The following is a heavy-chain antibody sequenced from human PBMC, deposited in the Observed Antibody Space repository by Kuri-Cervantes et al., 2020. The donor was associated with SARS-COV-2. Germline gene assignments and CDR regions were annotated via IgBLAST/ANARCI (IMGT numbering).Heavy chain of an antibody. Sequence: GGSLRLSCAASGFIFSNYWMTWVRQAPGKGLEWVAVISYDGSNKYYADSVKGRFTISRDNSKNTLYLQMNSLRAEDTAVHYCAREDPGAGGALDWGQGTLVTVSS. CDR3: AREDPGAGGALD. D-gene: IGHD3-16*01. V-gene: IGHV3-30-3*01. CDR1: GFIFSNYW. CDR2: ISYDGSNK. J-gene: IGHJ4*02.